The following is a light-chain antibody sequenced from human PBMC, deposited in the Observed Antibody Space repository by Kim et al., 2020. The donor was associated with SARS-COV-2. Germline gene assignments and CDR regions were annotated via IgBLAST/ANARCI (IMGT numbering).Light chain of an antibody. J-gene: IGKJ2*01. V-gene: IGKV1-5*01. CDR2: NAS. Sequence: DIQMTQSPSTVSASVGDRVTITCRASHSISSWLAWYQQKAGKAPKVLIYNASTLESGVPSRFSGSGAGTEFTLTISSLQPDDFATYYCQQYSNYPFTFGQGTKLEI. CDR1: HSISSW. CDR3: QQYSNYPFT.